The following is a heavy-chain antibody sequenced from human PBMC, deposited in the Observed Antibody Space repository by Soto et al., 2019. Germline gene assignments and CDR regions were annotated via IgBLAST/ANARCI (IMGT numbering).Heavy chain of an antibody. J-gene: IGHJ4*02. CDR3: AIDTGDGTFDF. CDR2: INAGYGNT. Sequence: QVHLVQSGAEVRKPGASVKVSCKASGYTFSSYAMHWVRQAPGQRLEWMGWINAGYGNTKSSQKFQNRVTISRDTAASTAYMALTRVRSEDTAVYYCAIDTGDGTFDFLGQGTRVTVAS. V-gene: IGHV1-3*01. CDR1: GYTFSSYA. D-gene: IGHD7-27*01.